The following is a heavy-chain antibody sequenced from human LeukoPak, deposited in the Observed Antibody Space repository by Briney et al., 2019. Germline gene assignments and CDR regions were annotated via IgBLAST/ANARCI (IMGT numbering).Heavy chain of an antibody. CDR1: GFTVSSNY. J-gene: IGHJ5*02. CDR2: IYSGGST. D-gene: IGHD5-18*01. V-gene: IGHV3-66*01. Sequence: PGGSLRLSCAASGFTVSSNYMSWVRQAPGKGLEWVSVIYSGGSTYYADSVKGRFTISRDNSKNTLYLQMNSLRAEDTAVYYCARVPVGQYSYDSWGQGSLSPSPQ. CDR3: ARVPVGQYSYDS.